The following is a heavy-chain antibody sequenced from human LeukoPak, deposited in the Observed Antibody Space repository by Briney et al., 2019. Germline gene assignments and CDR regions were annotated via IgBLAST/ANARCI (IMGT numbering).Heavy chain of an antibody. CDR2: IYYSGST. J-gene: IGHJ6*03. Sequence: SETLSLTCIVSGGSISSSSCYWGWIRQPPGKGLEWIGSIYYSGSTYYNPSLKSRVTMSVDTSKNQFSLRLSSVTAADTAVYYCARHLPTKVYYYYYMDVWGKGTTVTVSS. CDR1: GGSISSSSCY. V-gene: IGHV4-39*01. D-gene: IGHD2-8*01. CDR3: ARHLPTKVYYYYYMDV.